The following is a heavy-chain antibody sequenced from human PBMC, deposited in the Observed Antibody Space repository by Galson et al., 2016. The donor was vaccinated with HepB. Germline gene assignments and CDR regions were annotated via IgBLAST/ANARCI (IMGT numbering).Heavy chain of an antibody. D-gene: IGHD5-18*01. CDR1: GFSLGNYA. CDR2: IGKNSVNI. CDR3: AKDRGSLVDTGNLES. Sequence: SLRLSCAASGFSLGNYAMHWVRQAPGKGLEWVSGIGKNSVNIHYADSMKGRFTISRDNAKNSLYLQMNSLRPDDTAFYYCAKDRGSLVDTGNLESWGQGTLVTVSS. V-gene: IGHV3-9*01. J-gene: IGHJ4*02.